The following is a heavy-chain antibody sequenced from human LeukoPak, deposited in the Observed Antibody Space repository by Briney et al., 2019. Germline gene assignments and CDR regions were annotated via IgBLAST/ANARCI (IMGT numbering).Heavy chain of an antibody. J-gene: IGHJ1*01. D-gene: IGHD6-13*01. CDR1: GYTFTSYY. CDR2: INPSGGST. Sequence: ASVKVSSKASGYTFTSYYMHWVRQAPGQGLEWMGIINPSGGSTSYAQKFQGRVTMTRDTSTSTVYMELSSLRSEDTAVYCCARAVEAAAGAEYFQHWGQGTLVTVSS. V-gene: IGHV1-46*01. CDR3: ARAVEAAAGAEYFQH.